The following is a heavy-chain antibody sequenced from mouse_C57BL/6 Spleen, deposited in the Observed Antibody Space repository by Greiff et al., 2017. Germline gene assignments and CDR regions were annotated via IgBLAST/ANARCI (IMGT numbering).Heavy chain of an antibody. J-gene: IGHJ2*01. D-gene: IGHD1-1*01. CDR3: TRWGYYYGDY. Sequence: QVQLQQSGAELVRPGASVTLSCKASGYTFTDYEMHWVKQTPVHGLEWIGAIDPETGGTAYNQKFKGKAILTADKSSSTAYMELRSLTSEDSAVXYGTRWGYYYGDYWGQGTTLTVSS. CDR1: GYTFTDYE. V-gene: IGHV1-15*01. CDR2: IDPETGGT.